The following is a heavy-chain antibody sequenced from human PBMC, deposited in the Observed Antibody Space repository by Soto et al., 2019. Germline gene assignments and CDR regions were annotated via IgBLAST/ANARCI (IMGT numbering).Heavy chain of an antibody. CDR1: GFTFSSYA. CDR3: ARDQLGYCSGGSCYLFDY. CDR2: ISYDGSNK. V-gene: IGHV3-30-3*01. J-gene: IGHJ4*02. Sequence: QVQLVESGGGVVQPGRSLRLSCAASGFTFSSYAMHWVRQAPGKGLEWVAVISYDGSNKYYADSVKGRFTISRDNSKNTLYLQMNSLRAEDTAVYYCARDQLGYCSGGSCYLFDYWGQGTLVTVSS. D-gene: IGHD2-15*01.